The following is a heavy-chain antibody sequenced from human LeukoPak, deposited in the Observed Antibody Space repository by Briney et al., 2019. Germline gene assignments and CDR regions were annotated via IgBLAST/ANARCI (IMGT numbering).Heavy chain of an antibody. CDR1: GYTFTSYG. CDR2: ISANNGNT. J-gene: IGHJ4*02. D-gene: IGHD5-18*01. CDR3: ERAHRDTAMVNFDY. V-gene: IGHV1-18*01. Sequence: ASVKVSCKASGYTFTSYGISWVRQAPGQGLEWMGWISANNGNTNYAQKLQGRVTMTTDTSTSTAYMELRSLRSDDTAVYYCERAHRDTAMVNFDYWGQGTLVTVSS.